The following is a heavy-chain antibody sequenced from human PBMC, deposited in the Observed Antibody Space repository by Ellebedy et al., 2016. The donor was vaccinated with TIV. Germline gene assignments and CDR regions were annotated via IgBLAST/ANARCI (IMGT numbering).Heavy chain of an antibody. J-gene: IGHJ6*02. CDR3: ARDSRLYGDYVFYYGMDV. CDR2: INYSGST. Sequence: SETLSLTCTVSGGSISSYYWSWIRQPPGKGLEWIGYINYSGSTNYNPSLKSRVTISVDTSKNQFSLKLSSVTAADTAVYYCARDSRLYGDYVFYYGMDVWGQGTTVTVSS. CDR1: GGSISSYY. V-gene: IGHV4-59*12. D-gene: IGHD4-17*01.